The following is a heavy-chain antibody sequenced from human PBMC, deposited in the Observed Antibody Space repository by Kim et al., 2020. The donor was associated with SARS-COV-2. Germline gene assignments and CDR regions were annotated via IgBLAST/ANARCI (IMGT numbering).Heavy chain of an antibody. Sequence: GGSLRLSCAASGFSFISNYISWVRQAPGKGLEWVSVIYSDGSTYYADSVKGRFTISRDNSKNTLYLQMNSLRAEDTAVYYCAGDSPFGGGRFDYWGQGTLVTVSS. J-gene: IGHJ4*02. D-gene: IGHD3-10*01. CDR2: IYSDGST. CDR1: GFSFISNY. CDR3: AGDSPFGGGRFDY. V-gene: IGHV3-66*01.